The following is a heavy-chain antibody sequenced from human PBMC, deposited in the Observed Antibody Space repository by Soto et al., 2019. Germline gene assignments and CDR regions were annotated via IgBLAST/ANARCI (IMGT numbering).Heavy chain of an antibody. V-gene: IGHV4-28*03. Sequence: PSETLSLTCAVSGYSITNSNWWGWMRQPPGKGLEWIGFIFYDGSTYYSPSLKSRVTISVDTSKNQFSLKLSSVTAADTAVYYCARDPTYYYGSPGWGQG. CDR3: ARDPTYYYGSPG. J-gene: IGHJ1*01. CDR1: GYSITNSNW. CDR2: IFYDGST. D-gene: IGHD3-10*01.